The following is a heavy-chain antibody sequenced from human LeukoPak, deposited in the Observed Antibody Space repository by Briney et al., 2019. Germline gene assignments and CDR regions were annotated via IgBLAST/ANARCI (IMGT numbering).Heavy chain of an antibody. CDR1: GFTFSSYW. J-gene: IGHJ4*02. Sequence: GGPLRLSCAASGFTFSSYWMHWVRQAPGKGLVWVSRINSDGSSTSYADSVKGRFTISRDNAKNTLYLQMNSLRAEDTAVYYCASTLRRWNFDYWGQGTLVTVSS. CDR3: ASTLRRWNFDY. V-gene: IGHV3-74*01. D-gene: IGHD5-24*01. CDR2: INSDGSST.